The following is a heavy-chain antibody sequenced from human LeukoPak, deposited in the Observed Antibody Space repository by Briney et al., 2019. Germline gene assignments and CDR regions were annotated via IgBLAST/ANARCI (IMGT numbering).Heavy chain of an antibody. CDR1: GFTFSYYS. CDR3: ARAVSGTYFDY. D-gene: IGHD1-26*01. V-gene: IGHV3-11*05. J-gene: IGHJ4*02. Sequence: PGGSLRLSCVASGFTFSYYSMNWIRQAPGKGLQWLSYITRTGSYTNYADSVKGRFTISRDNAKNSLYLQINSLRAEDTAVYYCARAVSGTYFDYWGQGTLVTVSS. CDR2: ITRTGSYT.